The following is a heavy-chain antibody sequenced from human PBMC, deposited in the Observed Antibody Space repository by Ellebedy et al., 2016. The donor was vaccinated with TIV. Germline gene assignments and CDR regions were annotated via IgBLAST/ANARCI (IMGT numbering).Heavy chain of an antibody. CDR3: AKAGPLGHLGSSDY. CDR1: GFIFSNYD. V-gene: IGHV3-30*02. D-gene: IGHD3-16*01. CDR2: TRFDGRNK. J-gene: IGHJ4*02. Sequence: GESLKISCAASGFIFSNYDMHWVRQAPGKGLEWVAYTRFDGRNKYYADSVKGRFTISRDNSKNTLYLQMHSLSVEDTAVYFCAKAGPLGHLGSSDYWGQGTLVTVSS.